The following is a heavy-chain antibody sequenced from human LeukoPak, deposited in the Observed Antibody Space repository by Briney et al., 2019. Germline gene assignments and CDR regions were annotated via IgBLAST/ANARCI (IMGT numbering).Heavy chain of an antibody. CDR2: IIPILGIA. CDR3: AREPYSGNPYFDY. D-gene: IGHD4-23*01. Sequence: SVKVSCKASGGTFSSYAISWVRQAPGQGLEWMGRIIPILGIANYAQKFQGRVTITADKSTSTAYMELSSLRSEDTAMYYCAREPYSGNPYFDYWGQGTLVTVSS. V-gene: IGHV1-69*04. J-gene: IGHJ4*02. CDR1: GGTFSSYA.